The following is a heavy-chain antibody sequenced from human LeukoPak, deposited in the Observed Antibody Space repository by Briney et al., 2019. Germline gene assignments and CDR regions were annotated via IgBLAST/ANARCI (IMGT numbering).Heavy chain of an antibody. CDR2: IYYSGST. CDR1: GGSISSGGYY. V-gene: IGHV4-31*03. Sequence: SQTLSLTCTVSGGSISSGGYYWSWIRQHPGTGLEWIGYIYYSGSTYYNPSLKSRVTISVDTSRNQFSLKLSSVTAADTAVYYCARTDYDILTGRPSWFDPWGQGTLVTVSS. J-gene: IGHJ5*02. CDR3: ARTDYDILTGRPSWFDP. D-gene: IGHD3-9*01.